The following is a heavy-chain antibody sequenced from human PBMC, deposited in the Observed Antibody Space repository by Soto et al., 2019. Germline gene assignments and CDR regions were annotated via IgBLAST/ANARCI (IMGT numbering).Heavy chain of an antibody. Sequence: GGSLRLSCAASGFTFSSYWMSWVRQAPGKGLEWVANIKQDGSEKYYVDSVKGRFTISRDNAKNSLYLQMNSLRAEDTAVYYCARDQTVLMVYAIGGLGWFDPWGQGTLVTVSS. J-gene: IGHJ5*02. D-gene: IGHD2-8*01. CDR2: IKQDGSEK. V-gene: IGHV3-7*01. CDR3: ARDQTVLMVYAIGGLGWFDP. CDR1: GFTFSSYW.